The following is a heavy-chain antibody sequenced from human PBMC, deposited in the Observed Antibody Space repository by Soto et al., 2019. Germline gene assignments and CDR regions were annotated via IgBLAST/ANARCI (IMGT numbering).Heavy chain of an antibody. CDR1: GFTVSSYG. D-gene: IGHD6-13*01. CDR3: ARDGEQQLAYFDY. CDR2: IWYDGSNK. J-gene: IGHJ4*02. V-gene: IGHV3-33*08. Sequence: GGSLRLSCAASGFTVSSYGMHWVRQAPGKGLEWVAVIWYDGSNKYYADSVKGRFTISRDNSKNTLYLQMNSLRAEDTAVYYCARDGEQQLAYFDYWGQGTLVTVSS.